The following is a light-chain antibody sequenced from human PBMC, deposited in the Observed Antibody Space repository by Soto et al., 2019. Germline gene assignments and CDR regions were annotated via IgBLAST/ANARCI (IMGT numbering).Light chain of an antibody. V-gene: IGLV2-14*01. CDR3: ASYTSSSTPWV. Sequence: QSALTQPTSVSGSPGQSITISCTGTSHDIGGYDFVSWYQQYPGRAPRLLISEVSRRPSGVSTRFSGSKSGNTASLTISGLQADDEALYYCASYTSSSTPWVFGGGTQLTVL. J-gene: IGLJ3*02. CDR2: EVS. CDR1: SHDIGGYDF.